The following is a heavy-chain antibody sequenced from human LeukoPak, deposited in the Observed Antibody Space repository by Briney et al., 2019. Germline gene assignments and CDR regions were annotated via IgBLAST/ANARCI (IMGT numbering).Heavy chain of an antibody. CDR3: ARVGLGGISFFDP. CDR1: GGSISSGSYY. CDR2: IYSSGST. J-gene: IGHJ5*02. D-gene: IGHD4-23*01. V-gene: IGHV4-61*02. Sequence: SETLSLTCTVSGGSISSGSYYWSWIRQPAGKGLEWIGRIYSSGSTNYNPSLKSRVTMSVDTSKNQFSLKLSSVAAADTAVYYCARVGLGGISFFDPWGQGTLVTVSS.